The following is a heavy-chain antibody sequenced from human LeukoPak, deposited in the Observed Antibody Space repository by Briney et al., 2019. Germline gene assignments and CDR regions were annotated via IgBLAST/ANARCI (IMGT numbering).Heavy chain of an antibody. D-gene: IGHD3-3*01. J-gene: IGHJ4*02. Sequence: GGSLRLSCAASGFTFSSYSMNWVRQAPGKGLEWVSSISSSSSYIYYADSVKGRFTISRDNAKNSLYLQMNSLRAEDTAVYYCARESRDYDVWSGYYRQHYFDYWGQGTLVTVSS. CDR3: ARESRDYDVWSGYYRQHYFDY. CDR2: ISSSSSYI. CDR1: GFTFSSYS. V-gene: IGHV3-21*01.